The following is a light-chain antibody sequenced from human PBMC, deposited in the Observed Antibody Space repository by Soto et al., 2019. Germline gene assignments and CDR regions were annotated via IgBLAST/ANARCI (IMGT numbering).Light chain of an antibody. V-gene: IGLV2-14*03. CDR2: DVN. CDR1: SSDIGAYNF. J-gene: IGLJ2*01. Sequence: QSALTQPASVSGSPGQSITISCTGTSSDIGAYNFVSWYQQHPGKAPKLMLYDVNIRPSGVSNRFSGSKSGNPASLTISGLPGEDEADYYCTLWTTSTTMIFGGGTKVTVL. CDR3: TLWTTSTTMI.